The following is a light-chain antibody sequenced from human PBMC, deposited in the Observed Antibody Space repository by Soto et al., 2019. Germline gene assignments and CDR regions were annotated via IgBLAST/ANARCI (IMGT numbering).Light chain of an antibody. V-gene: IGKV3-20*01. CDR3: QQLGNSPPYT. J-gene: IGKJ2*01. CDR2: GAS. Sequence: EIVLTQSPGTLSLSPGERATLSCRASQSVSSSYLAWYQQKPGQAPRLLIYGASSRDTGIPDRFSGSGSGTDFTLTISRLEPEDCAVYYCQQLGNSPPYTFGQGTQWEIK. CDR1: QSVSSSY.